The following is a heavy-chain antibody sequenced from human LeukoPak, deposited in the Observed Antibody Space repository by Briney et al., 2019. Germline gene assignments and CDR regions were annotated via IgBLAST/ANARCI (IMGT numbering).Heavy chain of an antibody. J-gene: IGHJ4*02. D-gene: IGHD3-3*01. V-gene: IGHV4-59*01. Sequence: PSETLSLTCTVSGGSISSYYWSWIRQSPGEGLEWIGYIYYSGSTNYNPSLKSRVTISVDTSKNQFSLKLSSVTAADTAVYYCARGQINYDFWSGYYPFDYWGQGTLVTVSS. CDR1: GGSISSYY. CDR2: IYYSGST. CDR3: ARGQINYDFWSGYYPFDY.